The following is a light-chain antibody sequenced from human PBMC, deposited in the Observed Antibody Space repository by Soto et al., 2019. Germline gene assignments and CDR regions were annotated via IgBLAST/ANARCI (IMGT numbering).Light chain of an antibody. CDR1: QDISNF. J-gene: IGKJ1*01. Sequence: DIQMTQSPSAMSASVGDRVTITCRASQDISNFLAWFQQKPGKVPQRLIYAASSLQSGVPSRFSGSGSGTEFTLTISSLQPEDFATYYCLQYNSPPLTFGQGTKVEI. CDR3: LQYNSPPLT. CDR2: AAS. V-gene: IGKV1-17*03.